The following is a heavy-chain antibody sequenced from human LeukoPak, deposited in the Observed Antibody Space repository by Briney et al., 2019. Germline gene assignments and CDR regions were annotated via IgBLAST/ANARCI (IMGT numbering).Heavy chain of an antibody. Sequence: ASVKVSCKASGYTFTSYGISWVRQALGQGLEWMGWISAYNGNTNYAQKLQGRVTMTTDTSTSTAYMEPRSLRSDDTAVYYCARDGRRYCSSTSCYLGYWGQGTLVTVSS. CDR1: GYTFTSYG. V-gene: IGHV1-18*01. D-gene: IGHD2-2*01. J-gene: IGHJ4*02. CDR2: ISAYNGNT. CDR3: ARDGRRYCSSTSCYLGY.